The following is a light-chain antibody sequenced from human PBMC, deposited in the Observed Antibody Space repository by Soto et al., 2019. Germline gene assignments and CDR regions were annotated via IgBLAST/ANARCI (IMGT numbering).Light chain of an antibody. CDR2: EGS. Sequence: QSALTQPASVSGSPGQSITISCTGTSSEVESYNLVSWYQQHPGKAPKLMIYEGSKRPSGVSDRFSGSKSGNTASLTISGLQAEDEADYYCCSYAGSVVFGGGTKLTVL. CDR3: CSYAGSVV. CDR1: SSEVESYNL. J-gene: IGLJ2*01. V-gene: IGLV2-23*01.